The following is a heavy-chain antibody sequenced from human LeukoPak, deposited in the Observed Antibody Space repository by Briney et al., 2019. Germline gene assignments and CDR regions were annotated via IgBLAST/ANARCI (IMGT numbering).Heavy chain of an antibody. V-gene: IGHV3-23*01. J-gene: IGHJ4*02. CDR1: GFIFSRYA. Sequence: GGSLRLSCAASGFIFSRYAMSWVRQAPGKGLEWALDINDNGGGTFYADSVKGRFTVSRDNSKNTLYLEMNSLSPDDTAVYYCARGVEPLAANTLAYWGQGTLVTVSS. CDR3: ARGVEPLAANTLAY. CDR2: INDNGGGT. D-gene: IGHD1-14*01.